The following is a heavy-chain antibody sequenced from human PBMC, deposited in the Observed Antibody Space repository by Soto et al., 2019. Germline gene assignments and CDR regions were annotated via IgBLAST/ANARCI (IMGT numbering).Heavy chain of an antibody. D-gene: IGHD3-22*01. CDR1: GGTFSSYA. CDR2: IIPIFGTA. Sequence: QVPLVQSGAEVKKPGSSVKVSCKASGGTFSSYAISWVRQAPGQGLEWMGEIIPIFGTANYAQKFQGRVTITADESTCTAYMELSSLRSEDTAVYYCARDRGPSSGYYPYWFDPWGQGTLVTVSS. CDR3: ARDRGPSSGYYPYWFDP. V-gene: IGHV1-69*12. J-gene: IGHJ5*02.